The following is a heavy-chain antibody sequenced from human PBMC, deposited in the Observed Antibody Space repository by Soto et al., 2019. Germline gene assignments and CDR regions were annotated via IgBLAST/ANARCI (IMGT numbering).Heavy chain of an antibody. V-gene: IGHV4-59*01. CDR1: GGSISSYY. D-gene: IGHD2-15*01. J-gene: IGHJ4*02. Sequence: QVQLRESGPGLVKPSETLSLTCTVSGGSISSYYWSWIRQPPGKGLEWIGYIYYSGSTNYNPSLKSRVTISVDTSKNQFSLKLSSVTAADTAVYYCARGSYCSGGSCYRIFGYWGQGTLVTVSS. CDR3: ARGSYCSGGSCYRIFGY. CDR2: IYYSGST.